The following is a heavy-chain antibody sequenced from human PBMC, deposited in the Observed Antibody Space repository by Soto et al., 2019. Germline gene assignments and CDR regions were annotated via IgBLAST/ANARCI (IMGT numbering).Heavy chain of an antibody. CDR2: IIPIFGTA. CDR1: GGTFSSYA. J-gene: IGHJ4*02. CDR3: ASSLSGYDYVSYFDY. Sequence: QVQLVQSGAEVKKPGSSVKVSCKASGGTFSSYAISWVRQAPGQGLEWMGGIIPIFGTANYAQKFQGRDTITADESTSTAYMELSSLRSEDTAVYYCASSLSGYDYVSYFDYWGQGTLVTVSS. D-gene: IGHD5-12*01. V-gene: IGHV1-69*01.